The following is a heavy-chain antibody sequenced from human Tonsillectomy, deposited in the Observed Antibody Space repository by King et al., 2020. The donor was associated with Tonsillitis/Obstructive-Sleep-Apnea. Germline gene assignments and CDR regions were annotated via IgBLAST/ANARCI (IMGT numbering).Heavy chain of an antibody. CDR1: GYSFTSYW. J-gene: IGHJ4*02. CDR2: IDPGDSYT. D-gene: IGHD2-2*01. CDR3: ARQPYCTITSCYDPFDY. Sequence: VQLVESGAEVKKPGESLRISCKGSGYSFTSYWINWVRQMPGKGLEWMGRIDPGDSYTNYSPSFQGHVTISADKSISTAFLQWSSLRASDTAMYYCARQPYCTITSCYDPFDYWGQGTLVTVSS. V-gene: IGHV5-10-1*01.